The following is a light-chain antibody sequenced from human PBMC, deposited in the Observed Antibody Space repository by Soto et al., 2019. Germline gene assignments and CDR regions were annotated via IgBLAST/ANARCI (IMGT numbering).Light chain of an antibody. J-gene: IGKJ5*01. CDR3: QQRSNWPLIT. V-gene: IGKV3-11*01. CDR2: DAA. Sequence: EVLMMQSPATLSVSPGEGATLSCRASQGIGDTLAWYQHKPGQAPRLLIYDAANRATGIPARFRGSGSGTDFTLTISSLEPEDFAVYYCQQRSNWPLITFGQGTRLEIK. CDR1: QGIGDT.